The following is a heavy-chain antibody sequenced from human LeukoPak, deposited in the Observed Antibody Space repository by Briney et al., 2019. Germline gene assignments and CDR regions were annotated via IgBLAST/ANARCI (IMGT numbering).Heavy chain of an antibody. D-gene: IGHD6-13*01. V-gene: IGHV3-23*01. CDR2: ISGSGGST. J-gene: IGHJ4*02. CDR1: GFTFSNFG. CDR3: ARDVGIAAAGTTY. Sequence: GGSLRLSCAASGFTFSNFGMSWVRQAPGKGLEWVSVISGSGGSTYYADSVKGRFTISRDNSKNTLYLQMNSLRAEDTAVYYCARDVGIAAAGTTYWGQGTLVTVSS.